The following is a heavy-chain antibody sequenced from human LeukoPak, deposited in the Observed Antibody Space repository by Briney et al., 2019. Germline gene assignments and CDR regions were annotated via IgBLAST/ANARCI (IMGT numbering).Heavy chain of an antibody. J-gene: IGHJ4*02. V-gene: IGHV7-4-1*02. CDR2: INTNTGNP. CDR1: GFTFTSYA. Sequence: GGSLRLSCAASGFTFTSYAMNWVRQAPGQGLEWMGWINTNTGNPTYAQGFTGRFVFSLDTSVSTAYLQISSLKAEDTAVYYCASRHYNVPYWGQGTLVTVSS. D-gene: IGHD3-10*01. CDR3: ASRHYNVPY.